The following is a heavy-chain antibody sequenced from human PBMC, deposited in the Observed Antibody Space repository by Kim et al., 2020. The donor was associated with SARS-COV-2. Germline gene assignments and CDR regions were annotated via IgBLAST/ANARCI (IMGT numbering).Heavy chain of an antibody. J-gene: IGHJ6*02. CDR2: ISAYNGNT. D-gene: IGHD2-21*02. CDR1: GYTIYGYG. Sequence: ASVKVSCKASGYTIYGYGLTWVRQAPGQGLEWMAWISAYNGNTRFAEKFQGRVTLTTDRSTNTGYMELRSLTSDESAVYYCARYQCDRSDCYDAGYYYYGMDVWGQGTTVTVS. V-gene: IGHV1-18*01. CDR3: ARYQCDRSDCYDAGYYYYGMDV.